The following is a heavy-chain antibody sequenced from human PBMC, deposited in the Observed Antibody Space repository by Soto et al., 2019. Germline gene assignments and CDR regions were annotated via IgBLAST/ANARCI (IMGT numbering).Heavy chain of an antibody. D-gene: IGHD3-10*01. Sequence: ASVKVSCKASGGTFSSYTISWVRQAPGQGLEWMGRIIPILGIANYEQKFQGRVTITADKSTSTAYMELSSLRSEDTAVYYCACLVRGVTYYFDYWGQGTLVTVSS. CDR1: GGTFSSYT. V-gene: IGHV1-69*02. CDR3: ACLVRGVTYYFDY. CDR2: IIPILGIA. J-gene: IGHJ4*02.